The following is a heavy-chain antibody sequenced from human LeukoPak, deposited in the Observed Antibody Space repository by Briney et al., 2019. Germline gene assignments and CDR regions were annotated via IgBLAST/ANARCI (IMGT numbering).Heavy chain of an antibody. V-gene: IGHV4-34*01. CDR2: INHSGST. J-gene: IGHJ4*02. CDR1: GGSFSGYY. D-gene: IGHD3-10*01. Sequence: ASETLSLTCAVYGGSFSGYYWSWIRQPPGKGLEWIGEINHSGSTNYNPSLKSRVTISVDTSKNQFSLKLSSVTAADTAVYYCARGHTRITMVRGSRSAYYFDYWGQGTLVTVSS. CDR3: ARGHTRITMVRGSRSAYYFDY.